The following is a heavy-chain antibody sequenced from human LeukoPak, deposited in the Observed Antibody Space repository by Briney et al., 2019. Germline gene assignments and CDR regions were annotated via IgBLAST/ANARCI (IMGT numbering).Heavy chain of an antibody. CDR2: ISGSGGST. CDR1: GFAFSSYA. V-gene: IGHV3-23*01. J-gene: IGHJ5*02. CDR3: AKDRSRSGWFLNWFDP. Sequence: GGSLRLSCAASGFAFSSYAMSGVREAPGKGLEWVSGISGSGGSTYYAASVKGRFTISRDNSKNTLYLQMNSLRAEDTAVYNCAKDRSRSGWFLNWFDPWGQGTLVTVSS. D-gene: IGHD6-19*01.